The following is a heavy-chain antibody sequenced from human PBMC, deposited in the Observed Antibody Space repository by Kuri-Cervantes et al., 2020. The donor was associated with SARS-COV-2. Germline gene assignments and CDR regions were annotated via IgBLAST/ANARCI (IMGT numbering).Heavy chain of an antibody. Sequence: SETLSLTCAVSGGSISSGNFYWSWIRQPPGKGLEWIGYISQSGNTYYNPSLKSRVTISVDRSKNQFSLKVSPVSAADTAVYYCARVSGDSRFSYYMDVWGTGTTVTVSS. CDR1: GGSISSGNFY. J-gene: IGHJ6*03. CDR2: ISQSGNT. V-gene: IGHV4-30-2*01. D-gene: IGHD7-27*01. CDR3: ARVSGDSRFSYYMDV.